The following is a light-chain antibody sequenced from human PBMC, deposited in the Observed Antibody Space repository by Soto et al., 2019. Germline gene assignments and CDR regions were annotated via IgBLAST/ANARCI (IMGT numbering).Light chain of an antibody. CDR3: LQYNTFPHT. CDR2: DAT. J-gene: IGKJ5*01. CDR1: QMIARW. Sequence: IQMTQSPSTLSASVGDTVTLTCRSSQMIARWLAWYQQKPGTAPRLIIYDATSLQSGVPSRFSASASGTDFTLTISSPHPDDFATYYCLQYNTFPHTFGQGTRLEI. V-gene: IGKV1-5*01.